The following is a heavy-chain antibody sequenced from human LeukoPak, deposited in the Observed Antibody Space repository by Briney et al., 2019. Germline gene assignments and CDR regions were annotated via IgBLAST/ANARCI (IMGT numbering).Heavy chain of an antibody. CDR3: VDYGPGTRQDY. J-gene: IGHJ4*02. Sequence: ASVKVSCTASGYTFTSYAMHWVRQAPGQRLEWMRWINAGNGNTKYSQKFQGRVTITADESTSTAYMELSSLRSEDTAVYYCVDYGPGTRQDYWGQGTLVTVSS. V-gene: IGHV1-3*01. D-gene: IGHD4-17*01. CDR2: INAGNGNT. CDR1: GYTFTSYA.